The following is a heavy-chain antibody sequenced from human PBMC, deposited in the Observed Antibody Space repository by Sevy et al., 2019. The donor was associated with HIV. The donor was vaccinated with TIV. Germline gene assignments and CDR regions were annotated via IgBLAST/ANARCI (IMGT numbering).Heavy chain of an antibody. Sequence: GGSLRLSCVASGFTFSDSWMTWVRQAPGKGLERIAFINDGGSRLGYVDSVKGRFTISRENTKNSLYLQMNSLRAEDTAVYFCARDRAYSALDYWGQGTLVTVSS. CDR1: GFTFSDSW. J-gene: IGHJ4*02. CDR3: ARDRAYSALDY. D-gene: IGHD5-18*01. V-gene: IGHV3-7*01. CDR2: INDGGSRL.